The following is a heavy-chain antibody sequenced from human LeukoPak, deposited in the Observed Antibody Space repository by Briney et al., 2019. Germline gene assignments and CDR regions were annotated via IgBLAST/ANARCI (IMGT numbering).Heavy chain of an antibody. Sequence: PSETLSLTCTVSGYSLSSGYYWGWSRQPPGKGLEWIGSIYHSGSTYYNPSLKSRVTISVDTSKNQFSLKLSSVTAADTAVYYCARPTTNWGAVGAFDIWGQGTMVTVSS. CDR2: IYHSGST. V-gene: IGHV4-38-2*02. D-gene: IGHD7-27*01. CDR1: GYSLSSGYY. CDR3: ARPTTNWGAVGAFDI. J-gene: IGHJ3*02.